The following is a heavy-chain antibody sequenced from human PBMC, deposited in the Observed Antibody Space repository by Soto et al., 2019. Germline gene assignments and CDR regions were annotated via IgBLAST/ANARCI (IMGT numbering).Heavy chain of an antibody. CDR3: AHSGNDYIWGIYRFWAFDI. Sequence: QITLKESGPTLVKPTQTLTLTCTFSGFSLSTSGVGVGWIRQPPGKALEWLALIYWDDDKRYSPSLKSRLTSSQVTSKSQVVLTMTIKDRVDTATYYCAHSGNDYIWGIYRFWAFDIWGQGTMVTVSS. D-gene: IGHD3-16*02. V-gene: IGHV2-5*02. J-gene: IGHJ3*02. CDR1: GFSLSTSGVG. CDR2: IYWDDDK.